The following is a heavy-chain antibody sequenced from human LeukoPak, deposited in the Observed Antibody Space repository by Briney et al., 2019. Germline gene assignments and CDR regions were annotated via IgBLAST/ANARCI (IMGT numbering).Heavy chain of an antibody. CDR2: ISSSSSYI. J-gene: IGHJ4*02. D-gene: IGHD4-17*01. V-gene: IGHV3-21*01. CDR3: AGDRGRTVTTSRLVGY. Sequence: GGSLRLSCAASGFTFSSYSMNWVRQAPGKGLVSVSSISSSSSYIYYADSVKGRFTISRDNAKNSLYLQMNSLRAEDTAVYYCAGDRGRTVTTSRLVGYWGQGTLVTVSS. CDR1: GFTFSSYS.